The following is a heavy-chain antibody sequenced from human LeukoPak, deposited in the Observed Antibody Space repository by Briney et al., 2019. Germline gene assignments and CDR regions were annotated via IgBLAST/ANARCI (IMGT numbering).Heavy chain of an antibody. CDR1: GGSISSSSSY. CDR3: ASRSDFHYYYYYGMDV. D-gene: IGHD3/OR15-3a*01. Sequence: PSETLSLTCTVSGGSISSSSSYWGWIRQPPGKGLEWFGSIYYSGSTYYSPSLKSRVTISVDTSKNQFSLKLSSVTAADTAVYYCASRSDFHYYYYYGMDVWGQGTTVTVSS. J-gene: IGHJ6*02. V-gene: IGHV4-39*01. CDR2: IYYSGST.